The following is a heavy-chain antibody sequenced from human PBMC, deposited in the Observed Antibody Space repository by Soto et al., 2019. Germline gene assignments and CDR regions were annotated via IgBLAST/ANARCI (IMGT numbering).Heavy chain of an antibody. CDR3: ARDPFWSGSYYYYGMDV. CDR2: ISAYNGNT. Sequence: ASVKVSCKASGYTFTSYGISWVRQAPGQGLEWMGWISAYNGNTNYAQKLQGRVTMTTDTSTSTAYMELRSLRSDDTAVYYCARDPFWSGSYYYYGMDVWGQGTTVTVSS. D-gene: IGHD3-3*01. CDR1: GYTFTSYG. V-gene: IGHV1-18*01. J-gene: IGHJ6*02.